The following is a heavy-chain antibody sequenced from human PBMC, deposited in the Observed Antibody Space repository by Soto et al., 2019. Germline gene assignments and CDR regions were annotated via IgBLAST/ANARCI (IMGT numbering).Heavy chain of an antibody. V-gene: IGHV5-51*01. CDR1: GYSFASYW. D-gene: IGHD2-8*01. J-gene: IGHJ6*02. Sequence: PGESLKISCQGSGYSFASYWIGWVRQMPGKDLEWMGITYPGDSDTRYSPSFQGQVTISADKSLRTAYLQWTSLKNSDTALYYCARTRSFTRVFYYVGMDVWLQVTTVTVSS. CDR2: TYPGDSDT. CDR3: ARTRSFTRVFYYVGMDV.